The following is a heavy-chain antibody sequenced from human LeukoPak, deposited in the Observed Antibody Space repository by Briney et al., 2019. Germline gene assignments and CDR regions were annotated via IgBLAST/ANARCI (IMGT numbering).Heavy chain of an antibody. Sequence: PGGSLRLSCAASGFTFSSYTMNWLRQARGKGLEGVSTISSSSSDIYYADSVKGRFTISRDNAKNSLYLQMNSLRAEDTAVYYCAKGRYYGADAFDIWGQGTMVTVSS. J-gene: IGHJ3*02. D-gene: IGHD3-3*01. CDR1: GFTFSSYT. CDR3: AKGRYYGADAFDI. V-gene: IGHV3-21*01. CDR2: ISSSSSDI.